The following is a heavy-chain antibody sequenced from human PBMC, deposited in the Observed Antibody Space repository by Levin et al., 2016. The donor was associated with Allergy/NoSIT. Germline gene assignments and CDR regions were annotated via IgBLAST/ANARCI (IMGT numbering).Heavy chain of an antibody. J-gene: IGHJ6*03. CDR3: AKDPAVRGVIANNYYYMDV. D-gene: IGHD3-10*01. V-gene: IGHV3-30*18. CDR2: ISYDGVIK. Sequence: VRQAPGKGLEWVALISYDGVIKSYADSVRGRFTISRDNSKNTLYLQMNSLRAEDTAKYYCAKDPAVRGVIANNYYYMDVWGKGTHGHRLL.